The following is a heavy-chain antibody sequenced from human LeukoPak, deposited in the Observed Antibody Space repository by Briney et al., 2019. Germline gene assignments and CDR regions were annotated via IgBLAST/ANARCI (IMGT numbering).Heavy chain of an antibody. CDR2: INHSGST. J-gene: IGHJ3*02. Sequence: TSETLSLTCAVYGGSFSGYYWSWIHQSPGKGLEWIGEINHSGSTNYNPSLKSRVTISVDTSKNQFSLKLSSVTAADTAVYYCAREWGHYYGSGSYNYGAFDIRGQGTMVTVSS. D-gene: IGHD3-10*01. CDR1: GGSFSGYY. CDR3: AREWGHYYGSGSYNYGAFDI. V-gene: IGHV4-34*01.